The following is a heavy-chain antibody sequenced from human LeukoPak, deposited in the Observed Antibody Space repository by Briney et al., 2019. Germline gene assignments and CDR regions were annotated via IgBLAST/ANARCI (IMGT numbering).Heavy chain of an antibody. CDR3: ARDNIVVAKNNAFDI. CDR2: INWNGGST. D-gene: IGHD5-12*01. Sequence: PGGSLRLSCAASGFTFDDYGMSWVRQAPGKGLEWVSGINWNGGSTGYADSVKGRFTISRDNSKNTLYLQMNSLRAEDTAVYYCARDNIVVAKNNAFDIWGQGTMVTVSS. J-gene: IGHJ3*02. CDR1: GFTFDDYG. V-gene: IGHV3-20*04.